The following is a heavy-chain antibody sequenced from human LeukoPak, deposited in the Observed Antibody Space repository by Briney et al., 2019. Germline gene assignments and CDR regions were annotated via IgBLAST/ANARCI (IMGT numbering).Heavy chain of an antibody. D-gene: IGHD3-10*01. CDR2: ISGSGGST. CDR3: AKDYYGSGSYYPTLSNYYMDV. J-gene: IGHJ6*03. V-gene: IGHV3-23*01. Sequence: PGGSLRLSCAASGFTFSSYAMSWVRQAPGKGLEWVSAISGSGGSTYYADSVKGRFTISRDNSKNTLYLQMNSLRAEDTAVYYCAKDYYGSGSYYPTLSNYYMDVWGKGTTVTVSS. CDR1: GFTFSSYA.